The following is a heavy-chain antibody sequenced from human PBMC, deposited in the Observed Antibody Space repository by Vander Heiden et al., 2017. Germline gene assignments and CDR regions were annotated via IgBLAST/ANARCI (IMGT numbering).Heavy chain of an antibody. J-gene: IGHJ4*02. CDR1: GYTFTGHY. CDR2: INPNSGGT. Sequence: QVQLVQSGAEVKKPGASVTVSCKVSGYTFTGHYMHWVRQAPGQGLEWMGWINPNSGGTNYAKKLQGRVTMTRDTSISTAYMELSRLRSDDTAVYYCARRGYSSGYYYVEDYFDYWGQGTLVTVSS. CDR3: ARRGYSSGYYYVEDYFDY. V-gene: IGHV1-2*02. D-gene: IGHD3-22*01.